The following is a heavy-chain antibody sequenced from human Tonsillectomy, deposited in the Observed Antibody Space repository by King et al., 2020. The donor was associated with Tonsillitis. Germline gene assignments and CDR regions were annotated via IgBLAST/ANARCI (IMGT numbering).Heavy chain of an antibody. D-gene: IGHD6-19*01. CDR2: INSDGSSI. CDR1: GFTFSSYW. Sequence: VQLVESGGGLVQPGGSLRLSCAASGFTFSSYWMHWVRQAPEKGLVWVSRINSDGSSISYADSVKGRFTISRDNAKNTLYLQMNSLRAEDTAVYYCAREPDSRGWYYYYYGMDVWGLGTTVTVSS. CDR3: AREPDSRGWYYYYYGMDV. J-gene: IGHJ6*02. V-gene: IGHV3-74*01.